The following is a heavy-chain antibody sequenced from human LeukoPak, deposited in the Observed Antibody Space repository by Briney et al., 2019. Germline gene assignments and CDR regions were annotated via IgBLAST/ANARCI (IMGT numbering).Heavy chain of an antibody. CDR3: ASYGGYSEDY. CDR1: GGSISSYY. J-gene: IGHJ4*02. V-gene: IGHV4-59*01. CDR2: IYYSGST. D-gene: IGHD5-18*01. Sequence: SETLSLTCTVSGGSISSYYWSWIRQPPGKGLEWIGYIYYSGSTNYNPSLKSRVTISVDTSKNQFSLKPSSVTAADTAVYYCASYGGYSEDYWGQGTLVTVSS.